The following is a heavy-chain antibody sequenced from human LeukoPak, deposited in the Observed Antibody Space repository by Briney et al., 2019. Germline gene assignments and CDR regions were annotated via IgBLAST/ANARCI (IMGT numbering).Heavy chain of an antibody. CDR2: IKQDGSEK. CDR3: ARDSHYYYYMDV. V-gene: IGHV3-7*01. Sequence: GGSLRLSCAASGFTFSSYWMSWVHQAPGKGLEWVTNIKQDGSEKYYVDSVKGRFTISRDNAKNSLYLQMNSLRAEDTAVYYCARDSHYYYYMDVWGKGTTVTVSS. CDR1: GFTFSSYW. J-gene: IGHJ6*03.